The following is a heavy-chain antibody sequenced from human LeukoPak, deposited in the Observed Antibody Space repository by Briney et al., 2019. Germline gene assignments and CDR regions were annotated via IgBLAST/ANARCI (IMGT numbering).Heavy chain of an antibody. CDR3: ARDPDRLLMFGMDV. V-gene: IGHV3-30*03. CDR2: DGSTK. Sequence: GGSLRLSCAVSGFTFSSYSFHWVRRAPGKGLECVAYDGSTKSYADSVKGRFTISRDNSNNTLYLQMNSLRTEDTAVYYCARDPDRLLMFGMDVWGQGTTVTVSS. CDR1: GFTFSSYS. D-gene: IGHD3-9*01. J-gene: IGHJ6*02.